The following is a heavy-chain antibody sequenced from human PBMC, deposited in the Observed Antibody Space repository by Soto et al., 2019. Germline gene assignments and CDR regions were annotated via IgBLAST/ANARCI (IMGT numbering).Heavy chain of an antibody. CDR3: ARDRSGQQGRSVYWFDP. CDR2: IYYSGST. J-gene: IGHJ5*02. V-gene: IGHV4-30-4*01. D-gene: IGHD1-26*01. Sequence: QVQLQESGPGLVKPSQTLSLTCTVSGGSISSGDYYWSWIRQPPGKGLEWIGYIYYSGSTYYNPSLKSRVTISVDTSKNQFSLKLSSVTAADTAVYYCARDRSGQQGRSVYWFDPWGQGTLVTVSS. CDR1: GGSISSGDYY.